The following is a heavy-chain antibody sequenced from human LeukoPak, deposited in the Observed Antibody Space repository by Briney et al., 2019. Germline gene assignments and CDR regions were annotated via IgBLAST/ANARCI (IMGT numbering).Heavy chain of an antibody. D-gene: IGHD2-15*01. V-gene: IGHV3-21*01. CDR3: ARRVDATRWFDP. CDR1: GFTFSSYS. J-gene: IGHJ5*02. CDR2: ISSSSSYI. Sequence: PGGSLRLSCAASGFTFSSYSMNWVRQAPGKGLEWVLSISSSSSYIYYADSVKGRFTISRDNAKNSLYLQMNSLRDEDTAVYYCARRVDATRWFDPWGQGTLVTVSS.